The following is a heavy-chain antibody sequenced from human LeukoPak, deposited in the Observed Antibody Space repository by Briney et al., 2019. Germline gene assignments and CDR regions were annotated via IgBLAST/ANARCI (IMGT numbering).Heavy chain of an antibody. CDR3: ARDGDTALRGVNFDY. J-gene: IGHJ4*02. D-gene: IGHD3-10*01. CDR2: ISYDGSNK. CDR1: GFTFSSYG. V-gene: IGHV3-30*03. Sequence: GGSLRLSCAASGFTFSSYGMHWVRQAPGKGLEWVAVISYDGSNKYYADSVKGRFTISRDNSKNTLYLQMNSLRAEDTAVYYCARDGDTALRGVNFDYWGQGTLVAVSS.